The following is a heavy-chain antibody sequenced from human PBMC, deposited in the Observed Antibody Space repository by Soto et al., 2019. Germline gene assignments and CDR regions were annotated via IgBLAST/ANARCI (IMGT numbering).Heavy chain of an antibody. D-gene: IGHD6-19*01. J-gene: IGHJ4*02. CDR3: ARGYSSGPDY. CDR1: GFTFRDHW. Sequence: EVQLVEYGGGLVQPGGSLRLSCAASGFTFRDHWMHWVRQATGKGLVWVSRINSDGSTTTYADSVKGRFTISRDNAKSTLYLQLNSLRAEDTALYYCARGYSSGPDYWGQGTLVTVSS. V-gene: IGHV3-74*01. CDR2: INSDGSTT.